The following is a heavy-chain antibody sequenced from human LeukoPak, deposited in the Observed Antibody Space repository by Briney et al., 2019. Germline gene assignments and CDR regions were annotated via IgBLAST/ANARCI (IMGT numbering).Heavy chain of an antibody. CDR2: IYPGDSDT. D-gene: IGHD3-3*01. CDR3: ARQRANLYDF. V-gene: IGHV5-51*01. J-gene: IGHJ4*02. CDR1: GYSFTTYW. Sequence: GESLKISCKGSGYSFTTYWIGWVRQVPGKGLEWMGIIYPGDSDTRYSPSFQGQVTISADKSISTAYLQWSSLKASDAAMYYCARQRANLYDFWGPGTLVTVSS.